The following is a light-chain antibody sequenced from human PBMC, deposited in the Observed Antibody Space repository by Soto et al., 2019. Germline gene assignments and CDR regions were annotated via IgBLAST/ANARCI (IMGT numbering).Light chain of an antibody. J-gene: IGLJ2*01. Sequence: QSVLTQPPSASGTPGQRVTISCSGRSSNIGSNYVYWYQRFPGTAPKLLIYKNNERPSGVPDRFSGSKSGTSASLAISGLRSEDEADYYCATWDDSLNSPLFGGGTKLTVL. CDR2: KNN. CDR3: ATWDDSLNSPL. V-gene: IGLV1-47*01. CDR1: SSNIGSNY.